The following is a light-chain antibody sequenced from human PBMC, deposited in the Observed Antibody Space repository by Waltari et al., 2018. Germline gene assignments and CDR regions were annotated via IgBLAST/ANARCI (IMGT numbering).Light chain of an antibody. CDR3: QTGGHGTWV. CDR1: SGHSSNV. V-gene: IGLV4-69*01. J-gene: IGLJ3*02. CDR2: VNSDDSH. Sequence: QLVLTQSPSASASLGASVKLTCTLSSGHSSNVIAWLQQQPEKGPRYLMKVNSDDSHNKGHEIPDRFSGSSSGAERYLTISSLQSEDEADYYCQTGGHGTWVFGGGTKLTVL.